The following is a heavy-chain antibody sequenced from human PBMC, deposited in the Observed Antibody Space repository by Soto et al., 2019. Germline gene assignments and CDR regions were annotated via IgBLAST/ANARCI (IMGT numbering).Heavy chain of an antibody. CDR1: GYTFTGYY. Sequence: ASVKVSCKASGYTFTGYYMHWVRQAPGQGLEWMGWINPNSGGTNYAQKFQGWVTMTRDTSISTAYMELSRLRSDDTAVYYCARDRIITPGGMDVRGQGTTVTVSS. J-gene: IGHJ6*02. CDR3: ARDRIITPGGMDV. D-gene: IGHD3-22*01. CDR2: INPNSGGT. V-gene: IGHV1-2*04.